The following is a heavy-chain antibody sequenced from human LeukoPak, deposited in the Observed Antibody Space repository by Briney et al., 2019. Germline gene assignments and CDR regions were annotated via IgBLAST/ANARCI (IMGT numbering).Heavy chain of an antibody. V-gene: IGHV3-30*02. CDR3: ASEGVTPNFDY. CDR1: GFTFSSYG. D-gene: IGHD4-23*01. J-gene: IGHJ4*02. Sequence: GGSLRLSCAASGFTFSSYGMHWVRQAPGKGLEWVAFIRYDGSNKYYADSVKGRFTISRDNSKNTLYPQMNSLRAEDTAVYYCASEGVTPNFDYWGQGTLVTVSS. CDR2: IRYDGSNK.